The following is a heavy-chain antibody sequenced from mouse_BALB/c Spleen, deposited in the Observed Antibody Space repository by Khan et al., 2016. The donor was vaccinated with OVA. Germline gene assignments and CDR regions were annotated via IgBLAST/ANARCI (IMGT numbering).Heavy chain of an antibody. CDR1: GFVFSRYW. J-gene: IGHJ3*01. CDR2: INPGSSTI. Sequence: EVQLVESGGGLVQPGGSLILSCAASGFVFSRYWMSWARQAPGKGQEWIGEINPGSSTINYTPSLKDKFIISRDNAKNTLYLQMRKVRSEDTALEYCAVQERGGQHANWGQGTLVTVSA. V-gene: IGHV4-2*02. D-gene: IGHD3-3*01. CDR3: AVQERGGQHAN.